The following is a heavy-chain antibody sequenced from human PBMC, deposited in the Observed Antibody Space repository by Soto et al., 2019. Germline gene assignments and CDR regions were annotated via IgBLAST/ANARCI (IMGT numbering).Heavy chain of an antibody. J-gene: IGHJ4*02. CDR3: ARRPAYYYGSGSYYPTDLYYFDY. D-gene: IGHD3-10*01. CDR1: GGSISSGGYY. CDR2: IYYSGST. V-gene: IGHV4-31*03. Sequence: PSETLSLTCTVSGGSISSGGYYWSWIRQHPGKGLEWIGYIYYSGSTYYNPSLKSRVTISVDTSKNQFSLKLSSVTAADTAVYYCARRPAYYYGSGSYYPTDLYYFDYWGQGTLVTVSS.